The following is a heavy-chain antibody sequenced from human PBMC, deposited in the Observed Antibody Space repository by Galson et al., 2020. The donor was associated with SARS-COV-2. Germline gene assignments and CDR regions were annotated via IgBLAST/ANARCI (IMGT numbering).Heavy chain of an antibody. CDR1: GFTFSSYD. V-gene: IGHV3-13*01. D-gene: IGHD4-17*01. Sequence: GGSLRLSCAASGFTFSSYDMHWVRQATGKGLEWVSAIGAAGDTYYPGSVKGRFTISRENAKNSLYLQMNSLRAGDTAVYYCARATVTTRGYYYYYYMDVWGKGTTVTVSS. CDR2: IGAAGDT. J-gene: IGHJ6*03. CDR3: ARATVTTRGYYYYYYMDV.